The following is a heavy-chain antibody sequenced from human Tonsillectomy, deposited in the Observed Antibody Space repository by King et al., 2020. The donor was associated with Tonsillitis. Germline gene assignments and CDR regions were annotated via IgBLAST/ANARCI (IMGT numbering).Heavy chain of an antibody. V-gene: IGHV3-30*18. Sequence: VQLVESGGGVVQPGRSLRLSXAASGFTFSNYGXHWVXXAPGXGXXWXXXXXXXXXXXXXXXSVKGRFAISRXXSKNTLHLEMNSLRVEDTAVYYCAKDGIGLSDWYFDLWGRGTLVTVSS. CDR2: XXXXXXXX. D-gene: IGHD3-16*01. CDR3: AKDGIGLSDWYFDL. J-gene: IGHJ2*01. CDR1: GFTFSNYG.